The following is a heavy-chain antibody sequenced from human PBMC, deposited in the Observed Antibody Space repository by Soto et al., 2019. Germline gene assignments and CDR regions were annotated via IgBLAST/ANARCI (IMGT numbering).Heavy chain of an antibody. CDR1: AYSFANSG. D-gene: IGHD2-2*01. CDR2: TSTYNGNT. J-gene: IGHJ6*02. CDR3: ARVRCSSSRCYLTYYYLYGLGV. Sequence: ASVKVSCKASAYSFANSGISWVRQAPGQGLEWMGWTSTYNGNTEYAQSLQGRITLTTDTSTSTAYMELRSLRSDDTAVYYCARVRCSSSRCYLTYYYLYGLGVWGQGTTVTVSS. V-gene: IGHV1-18*01.